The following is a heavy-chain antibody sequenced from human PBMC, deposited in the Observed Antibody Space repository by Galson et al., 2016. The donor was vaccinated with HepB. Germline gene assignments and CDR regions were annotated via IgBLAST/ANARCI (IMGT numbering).Heavy chain of an antibody. CDR1: GVSISSSYYY. CDR3: ATSRVTGGRPFNY. D-gene: IGHD2-21*02. Sequence: SETLSLTCNVSGVSISSSYYYWGWIRQPPGKGLEWIGNMHYSGSSYYNPSLRSRVTISVGTSKNQFSLKLSFVTVADTAVFYCATSRVTGGRPFNYWGQGTLVTVSS. J-gene: IGHJ4*02. V-gene: IGHV4-39*01. CDR2: MHYSGSS.